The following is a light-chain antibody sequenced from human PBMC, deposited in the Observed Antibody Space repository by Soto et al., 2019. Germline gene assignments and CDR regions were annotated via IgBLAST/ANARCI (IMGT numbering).Light chain of an antibody. J-gene: IGLJ1*01. Sequence: QSALTQPASVSGSPGQSITISCTGTYRDVGGYNFVSWYQHHPGKAPKLILYGVTNRPSGVSNRFSGSKSGDTASLTISGLQADDEAVYYCSSYSRDSIPVFGTGTKVTVL. CDR3: SSYSRDSIPV. CDR1: YRDVGGYNF. CDR2: GVT. V-gene: IGLV2-14*01.